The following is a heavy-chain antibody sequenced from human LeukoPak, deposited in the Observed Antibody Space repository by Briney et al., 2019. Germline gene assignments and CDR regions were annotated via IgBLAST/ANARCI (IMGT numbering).Heavy chain of an antibody. CDR1: GDSISSSHW. D-gene: IGHD6-13*01. J-gene: IGHJ4*02. Sequence: PSETLSLTCAVSGDSISSSHWWSWVRQPPGKGLEWIGEVYHSGTTNYNPSLKSRVTISVDKSKNQFSLNLSSVTAADTAVYYCARGRAAADNYFDYWGQGTLSPSPQ. V-gene: IGHV4-4*02. CDR2: VYHSGTT. CDR3: ARGRAAADNYFDY.